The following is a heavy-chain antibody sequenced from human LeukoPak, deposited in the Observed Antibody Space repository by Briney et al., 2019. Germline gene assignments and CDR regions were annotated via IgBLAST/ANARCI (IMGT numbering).Heavy chain of an antibody. CDR1: GGSFSGYH. V-gene: IGHV4-34*01. D-gene: IGHD3-10*01. J-gene: IGHJ2*01. Sequence: SETLSLTCAVYGGSFSGYHWSWIRQPPGKGLEWIGEINHSGSTNYNPSLKSRVTISVDTSKNQFSLKLSSVTATDTAVYYCARGPPVYYYGSGSPRYFDLWGRGTLVTVSS. CDR3: ARGPPVYYYGSGSPRYFDL. CDR2: INHSGST.